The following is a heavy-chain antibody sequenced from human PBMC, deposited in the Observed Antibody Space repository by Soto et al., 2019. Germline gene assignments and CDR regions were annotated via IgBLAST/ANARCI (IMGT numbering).Heavy chain of an antibody. J-gene: IGHJ4*02. CDR1: GFTFTAYS. V-gene: IGHV3-64D*08. Sequence: GGSLRLSCAASGFTFTAYSMNWVRQAPGRGLEYVSYISSNGGSTYYADSVKGRFTISRDNSKNTLYLQMSSLRAEDTAVYYCVKPTPIAVAEGVEKFDYWGQGTLVTVSS. CDR3: VKPTPIAVAEGVEKFDY. CDR2: ISSNGGST. D-gene: IGHD6-19*01.